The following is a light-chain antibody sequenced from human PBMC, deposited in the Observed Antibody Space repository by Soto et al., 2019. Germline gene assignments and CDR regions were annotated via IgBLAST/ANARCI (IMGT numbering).Light chain of an antibody. Sequence: QSALTQPGSVSGSPGQSITISCTGTGSDVGGYNYVSWYQQHPGKAPKVMIYDVSNRPSGVSNRFSGSKSGNTASLTISGLQAEDEDDYYCSSYTSASTPLVFGGGTKVTVL. J-gene: IGLJ2*01. CDR3: SSYTSASTPLV. V-gene: IGLV2-14*01. CDR1: GSDVGGYNY. CDR2: DVS.